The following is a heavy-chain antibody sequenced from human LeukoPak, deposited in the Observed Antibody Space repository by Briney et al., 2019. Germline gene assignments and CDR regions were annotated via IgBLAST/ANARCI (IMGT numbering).Heavy chain of an antibody. Sequence: ASVKVSCKSSGYTFTTFGITWVRQAPGQGLEWMGWISTYNGDTKYAEKVQDRITMTTDTSTKTVYMELRRLRSDDTAVYYCARVPGLLFGEAFHMDVWGTGTTVTISS. V-gene: IGHV1-18*01. CDR2: ISTYNGDT. D-gene: IGHD3-10*02. CDR1: GYTFTTFG. J-gene: IGHJ6*03. CDR3: ARVPGLLFGEAFHMDV.